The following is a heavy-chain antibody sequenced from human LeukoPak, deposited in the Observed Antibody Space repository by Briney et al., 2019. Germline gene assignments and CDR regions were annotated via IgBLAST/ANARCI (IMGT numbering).Heavy chain of an antibody. D-gene: IGHD3-22*01. V-gene: IGHV3-48*04. Sequence: GGSLRLSCAASGFTFSSYSMNWVRQAPGKGLEWVSYISSSSSTIYYADSVKGRFTISRDNAKNSLYLQMNSLRAEDTAVYYCARDKITMITIPPFDYWGQGTLVTVSS. CDR2: ISSSSSTI. J-gene: IGHJ4*02. CDR1: GFTFSSYS. CDR3: ARDKITMITIPPFDY.